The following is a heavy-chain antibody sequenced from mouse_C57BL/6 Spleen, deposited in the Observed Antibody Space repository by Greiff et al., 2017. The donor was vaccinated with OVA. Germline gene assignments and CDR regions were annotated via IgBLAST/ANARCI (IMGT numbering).Heavy chain of an antibody. CDR2: IDPSDSYT. CDR1: GYTFTSYW. V-gene: IGHV1-50*01. D-gene: IGHD1-1*01. J-gene: IGHJ4*01. Sequence: QVQLQQPGAELVKPGASVKLSCKASGYTFTSYWMQWVKQRPGQGLEWIGEIDPSDSYTNYNQKFKGKATLTVDTSSSTAYMQLSSLTSEDSAVYYCARGDFGSIAMDYWGQGTSATVSS. CDR3: ARGDFGSIAMDY.